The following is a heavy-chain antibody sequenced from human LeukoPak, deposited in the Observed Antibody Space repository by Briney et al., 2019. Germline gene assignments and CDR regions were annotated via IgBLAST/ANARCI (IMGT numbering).Heavy chain of an antibody. CDR1: GFTFSSHW. V-gene: IGHV3-7*01. CDR2: IKQDGSAK. J-gene: IGHJ4*02. Sequence: GGSLRLSCAASGFTFSSHWMSWVRQAPGKGLEWVANIKQDGSAKYYVDSVRGRFTISRDNAKTSLYLQMNSLRAEDTAVYYCARDGPSVGIDFWGQGALVTVSS. CDR3: ARDGPSVGIDF. D-gene: IGHD7-27*01.